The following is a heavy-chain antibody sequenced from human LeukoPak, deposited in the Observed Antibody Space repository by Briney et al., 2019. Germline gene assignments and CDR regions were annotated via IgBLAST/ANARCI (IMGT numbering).Heavy chain of an antibody. V-gene: IGHV3-43*02. CDR1: GFTFDDYA. D-gene: IGHD5-12*01. Sequence: GGSLRLSCAASGFTFDDYAMHWVRQAPGKGLEWVSLISGDGGSTYYADSVKGRFTISRDNSKNSLYLQMNSLRTEDTALYYCAKGLVSCYGVYYYYGMDVWGQGTTVTVSS. CDR2: ISGDGGST. CDR3: AKGLVSCYGVYYYYGMDV. J-gene: IGHJ6*02.